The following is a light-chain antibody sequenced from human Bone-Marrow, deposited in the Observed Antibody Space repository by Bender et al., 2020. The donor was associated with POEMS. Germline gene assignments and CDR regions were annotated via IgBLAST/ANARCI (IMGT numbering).Light chain of an antibody. CDR3: YSATDNNHIT. V-gene: IGLV3-27*01. CDR1: ILAKSY. Sequence: YDLKQSPSLSVSPGQTANITCSGDILAKSYARWFQQKPGQAPFLLISEDSVRRTGVPERISGSRSGTTVALTITGAQVDDEADYFCYSATDNNHITFGGGTKLTVL. J-gene: IGLJ2*01. CDR2: EDS.